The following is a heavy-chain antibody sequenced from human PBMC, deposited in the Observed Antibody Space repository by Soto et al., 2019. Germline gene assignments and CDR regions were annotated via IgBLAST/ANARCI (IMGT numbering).Heavy chain of an antibody. CDR1: GFTFSNYW. V-gene: IGHV3-74*01. J-gene: IGHJ4*02. CDR2: INSDGTTI. D-gene: IGHD6-19*01. Sequence: EVQLVESGGGLVQPGGSLRLSCAASGFTFSNYWVHWVRQAPGKGLMWVSRINSDGTTINYADSVEGRFTISRGNAKNTLFLQMNSLRVEDTAVYYCARAGWYRFDYWGQGTLVTVSS. CDR3: ARAGWYRFDY.